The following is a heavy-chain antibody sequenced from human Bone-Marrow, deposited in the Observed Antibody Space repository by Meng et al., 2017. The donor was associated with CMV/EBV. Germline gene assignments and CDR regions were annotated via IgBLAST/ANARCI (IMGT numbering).Heavy chain of an antibody. CDR3: ARLVWEQLAHGVDV. CDR1: GGSITSSSYY. V-gene: IGHV4-39*01. CDR2: IHHSGST. Sequence: GSLRLSCTVSGGSITSSSYYWGWIRQPPGKGLEWIGEIHHSGSTYYNPSLKSRVTISVDTSKNQFSLKLSSVTAADTAVYYCARLVWEQLAHGVDVWGQATTVTVSS. D-gene: IGHD6-13*01. J-gene: IGHJ6*02.